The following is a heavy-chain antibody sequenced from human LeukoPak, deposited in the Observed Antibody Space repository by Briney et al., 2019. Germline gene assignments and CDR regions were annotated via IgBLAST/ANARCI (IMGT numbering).Heavy chain of an antibody. CDR2: INPNSGGT. J-gene: IGHJ5*02. Sequence: ASVKLSCRASGYTFTGYYMHWVRQAPGQGLEWMGWINPNSGGTNYAQKFQGRVTMTRDTSISTAYMELSRLRSDDTAVYYCARAYYDILTGYPMPLNWFDPWGQGTLVTVSS. V-gene: IGHV1-2*02. CDR1: GYTFTGYY. CDR3: ARAYYDILTGYPMPLNWFDP. D-gene: IGHD3-9*01.